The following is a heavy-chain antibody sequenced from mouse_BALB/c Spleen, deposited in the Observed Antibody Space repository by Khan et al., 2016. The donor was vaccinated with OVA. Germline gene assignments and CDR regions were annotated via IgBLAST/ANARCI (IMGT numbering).Heavy chain of an antibody. CDR1: GFNIKDYY. J-gene: IGHJ3*01. CDR3: ARAGYSPWFAY. D-gene: IGHD2-3*01. CDR2: IDPENGNT. V-gene: IGHV14-1*02. Sequence: VQLQQSGAELVRPGALVKLSCKASGFNIKDYYIHWVKQRPEQGLEWIGWIDPENGNTIYDPKFQGKANITADTSSNTAYLHFGSLTSEDTAVYYCARAGYSPWFAYWGQGTLVTVSA.